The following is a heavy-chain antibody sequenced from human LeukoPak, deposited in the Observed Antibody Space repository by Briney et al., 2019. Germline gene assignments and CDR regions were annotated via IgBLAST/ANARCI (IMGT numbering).Heavy chain of an antibody. V-gene: IGHV1-46*01. Sequence: GASVKVSCKASGYTFTSYYMHWVPQAPGQGLEWMGIINPSGGSTSYAQKFQGRVTMTRDMSTSTVYMELSSLRSEDTAVYYCARESTYDILTKGAFDYWGQGTLVTVSS. D-gene: IGHD3-9*01. J-gene: IGHJ4*02. CDR2: INPSGGST. CDR3: ARESTYDILTKGAFDY. CDR1: GYTFTSYY.